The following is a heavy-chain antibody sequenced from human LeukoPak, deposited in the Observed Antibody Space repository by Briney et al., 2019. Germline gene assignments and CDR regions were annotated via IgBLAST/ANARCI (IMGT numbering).Heavy chain of an antibody. D-gene: IGHD6-13*01. J-gene: IGHJ5*01. Sequence: SETLSLTCAVYGGSFSGYYWSWIRQHPGKGLEWIGYIYYSGSTYYNPSLKSRVTISVDTSKNQFSLKLSSVTAADTAVYYCAADSSSWLDYWGQGTLVTVSS. CDR2: IYYSGST. V-gene: IGHV4-31*11. CDR3: AADSSSWLDY. CDR1: GGSFSGYY.